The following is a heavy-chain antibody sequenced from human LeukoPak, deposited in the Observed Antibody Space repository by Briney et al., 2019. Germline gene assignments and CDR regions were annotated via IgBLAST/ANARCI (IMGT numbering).Heavy chain of an antibody. D-gene: IGHD2-21*02. CDR2: INSDGSST. V-gene: IGHV3-74*01. Sequence: GGSLRLSCAASGFTFSSYWMHWVRQAPGKGLVWVSRINSDGSSTSYADSVKGRFTISRDNAKNTLYLQMNSLRAEDTAVYYCARPSMPYCGGDCYYFDYWGQGTLVTVSS. CDR1: GFTFSSYW. CDR3: ARPSMPYCGGDCYYFDY. J-gene: IGHJ4*02.